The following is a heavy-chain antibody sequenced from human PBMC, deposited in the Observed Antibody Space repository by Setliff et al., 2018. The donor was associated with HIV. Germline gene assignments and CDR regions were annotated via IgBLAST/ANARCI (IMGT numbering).Heavy chain of an antibody. Sequence: ASVKVSCKVSGYSLTELSMHWVRQAPGKGLEWMGGFDPEDVETIYAEKFQGRVTMTEDTATETAYMELSSLRSEDTAVYYCARGVVVVPAAMHFDYWGQGTLVTVSS. V-gene: IGHV1-24*01. J-gene: IGHJ4*02. CDR3: ARGVVVVPAAMHFDY. D-gene: IGHD2-2*01. CDR1: GYSLTELS. CDR2: FDPEDVET.